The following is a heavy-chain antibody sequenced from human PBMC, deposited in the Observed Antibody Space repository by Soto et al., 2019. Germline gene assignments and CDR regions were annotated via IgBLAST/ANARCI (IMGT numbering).Heavy chain of an antibody. CDR1: GDTVSSNSVA. CDR3: ARSEEDSDYYYYGMDV. D-gene: IGHD2-15*01. Sequence: SQTLSLTCVGSGDTVSSNSVAWNWVRQSPSRGLEWLGRTYYRSRWYSDYAVSVRSRIDINANTSKNQVSLQLNSVTPEDTAVYYCARSEEDSDYYYYGMDVWGQGTTVTVSS. CDR2: TYYRSRWYS. V-gene: IGHV6-1*01. J-gene: IGHJ6*02.